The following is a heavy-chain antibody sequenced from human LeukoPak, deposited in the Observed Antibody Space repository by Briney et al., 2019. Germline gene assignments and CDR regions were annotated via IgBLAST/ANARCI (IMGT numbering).Heavy chain of an antibody. CDR2: IYTSGST. J-gene: IGHJ4*02. CDR3: ASLGRGYSYGPRFDY. D-gene: IGHD5-18*01. V-gene: IGHV4-61*02. CDR1: GGSISSGSYY. Sequence: SETLSLTCTVSGGSISSGSYYWSWIRPPAGKGLEWIGRIYTSGSTNYNPSLKSRVTISVDTSKNQFSLKLSSVTAADTAVYYCASLGRGYSYGPRFDYWGQGTLVTVSS.